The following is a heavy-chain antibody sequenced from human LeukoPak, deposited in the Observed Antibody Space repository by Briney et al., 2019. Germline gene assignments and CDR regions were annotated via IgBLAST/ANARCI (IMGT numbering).Heavy chain of an antibody. CDR3: ARVGSESRDFYYMDV. V-gene: IGHV4-61*02. D-gene: IGHD3-16*01. CDR2: IYTSGST. Sequence: PSETLSLTCTVSGNSISSGDYYWSWIRQPAGKGLEWIGRIYTSGSTNYNPSLKSRVTMSVDTSKNQFSLKLTSVTAADTAVYYCARVGSESRDFYYMDVWGKGTTVTISS. J-gene: IGHJ6*03. CDR1: GNSISSGDYY.